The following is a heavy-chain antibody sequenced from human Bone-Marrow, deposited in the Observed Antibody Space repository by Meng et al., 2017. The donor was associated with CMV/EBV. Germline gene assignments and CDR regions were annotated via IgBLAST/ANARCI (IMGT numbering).Heavy chain of an antibody. Sequence: ETLSLTCAASGFTFSSYDMHWVRQATGKGLERVSAISTAGDTYYPGSVKGRFTISRENAKNSLYLQMNSLRAGDTAVYYCARSVPGATGGYYFDYWGQGTLVTVSS. CDR3: ARSVPGATGGYYFDY. CDR2: ISTAGDT. V-gene: IGHV3-13*01. CDR1: GFTFSSYD. J-gene: IGHJ4*02. D-gene: IGHD1-26*01.